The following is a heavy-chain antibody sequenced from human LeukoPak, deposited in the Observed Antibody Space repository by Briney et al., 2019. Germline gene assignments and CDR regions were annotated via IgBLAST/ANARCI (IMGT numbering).Heavy chain of an antibody. CDR1: GFTVSSNY. CDR2: IYYTGTT. D-gene: IGHD6-13*01. Sequence: GSLRLSCAASGFTVSSNYMSWVRQAPGKGLEWIGYIYYTGTTYFNPSLKSRITISLNMSKNQFSLKLTSMSAADTAVYYCARAPRYTNSWYYFDYWGQGTQVTVSS. CDR3: ARAPRYTNSWYYFDY. V-gene: IGHV4-59*06. J-gene: IGHJ4*02.